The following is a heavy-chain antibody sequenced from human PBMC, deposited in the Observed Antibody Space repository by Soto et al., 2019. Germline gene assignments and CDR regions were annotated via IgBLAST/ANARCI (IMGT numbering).Heavy chain of an antibody. CDR1: GFTFSDYY. D-gene: IGHD6-13*01. CDR3: AIAGGGSSSWYSFDY. Sequence: QVQLVESGGDLVTPGGSLRLSCAASGFTFSDYYMTWIRQAPGRGLEWVSYISSTSNTIYYADSVKGRFTISRDNAKNARYLEMGSLRAEDTAVYYCAIAGGGSSSWYSFDYWGQGTLVTVSS. V-gene: IGHV3-11*01. J-gene: IGHJ4*02. CDR2: ISSTSNTI.